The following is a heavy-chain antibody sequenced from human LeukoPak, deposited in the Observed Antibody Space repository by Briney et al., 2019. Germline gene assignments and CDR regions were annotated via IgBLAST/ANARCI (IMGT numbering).Heavy chain of an antibody. J-gene: IGHJ6*03. V-gene: IGHV4-34*01. CDR1: GGSFSGYY. CDR3: ARNNKARRGSNYYMDV. CDR2: INHSGST. Sequence: PSETLSLTCAVYGGSFSGYYWSWIRQPPGKGLEWIGEINHSGSTNYNPSLKSRVTISVDTSKNQFSLKLSSVTAADTAVYYCARNNKARRGSNYYMDVWGKGTTVTVSS. D-gene: IGHD2/OR15-2a*01.